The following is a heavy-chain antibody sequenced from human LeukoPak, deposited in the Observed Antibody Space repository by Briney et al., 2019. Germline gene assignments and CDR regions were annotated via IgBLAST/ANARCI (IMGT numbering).Heavy chain of an antibody. CDR3: ARVAYDYVWGSYPPTRYYYMDV. CDR2: TSSSDAGT. Sequence: HPGGSLRLSCAASGFTLSTYAMSWVRQTPGKGLEWVAATSSSDAGTYHADSVRGRFTISRDNAKNSLYLQMNSLRAEDTAVYYCARVAYDYVWGSYPPTRYYYMDVWGKGTTVTVSS. V-gene: IGHV3-23*01. CDR1: GFTLSTYA. J-gene: IGHJ6*03. D-gene: IGHD3-16*02.